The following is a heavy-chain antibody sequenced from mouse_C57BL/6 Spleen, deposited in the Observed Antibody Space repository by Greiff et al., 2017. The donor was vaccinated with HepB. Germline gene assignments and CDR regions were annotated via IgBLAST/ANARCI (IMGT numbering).Heavy chain of an antibody. V-gene: IGHV14-2*01. CDR1: GFNIKDYY. J-gene: IGHJ4*01. CDR3: ARDYYGSSYYYAVDY. Sequence: EVKLQESGAELVKPGASVKLSCTASGFNIKDYYMHWVKQRTEQGLEWIGRIDPEDGETKYAPKFQGKATITADTSSNTAYLQLSSLTSEDTAVYYCARDYYGSSYYYAVDYWGQGTSVTVSS. D-gene: IGHD1-1*01. CDR2: IDPEDGET.